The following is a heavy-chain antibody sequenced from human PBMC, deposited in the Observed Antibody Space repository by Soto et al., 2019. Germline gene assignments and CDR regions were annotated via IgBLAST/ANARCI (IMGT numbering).Heavy chain of an antibody. CDR2: IFHSGDT. V-gene: IGHV4-4*02. CDR1: GDSISNSRW. J-gene: IGHJ3*01. D-gene: IGHD6-19*01. Sequence: QVQLQESGPGLVKPSWTLSLTCAVSGDSISNSRWWTWVRRPPGKGLEWIGDIFHSGDTNYNPSLKSRVFISVDKAQNHFSLKVSSVTAADTAVYYCAYSTGWYRHDVWGQGTLVTVSS. CDR3: AYSTGWYRHDV.